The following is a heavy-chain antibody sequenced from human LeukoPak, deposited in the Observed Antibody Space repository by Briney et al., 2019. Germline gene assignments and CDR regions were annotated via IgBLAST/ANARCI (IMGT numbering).Heavy chain of an antibody. Sequence: SPSETLSLTCTVSGGSVSSGSYYWSWIRQPPGKGLEWIGYIYYSGSTIYNPSLKSRVTISVDTSKNQFSLKLSSVTAADTAVYYCAREVLGGYNNWFDPWGQGTLVTVSS. D-gene: IGHD5-12*01. J-gene: IGHJ5*02. CDR3: AREVLGGYNNWFDP. V-gene: IGHV4-61*01. CDR2: IYYSGST. CDR1: GGSVSSGSYY.